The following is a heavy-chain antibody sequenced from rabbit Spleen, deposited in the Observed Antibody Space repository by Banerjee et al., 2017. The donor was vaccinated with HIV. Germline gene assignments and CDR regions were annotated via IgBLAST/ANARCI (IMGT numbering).Heavy chain of an antibody. CDR3: ARDSCTSFSSYGMDL. V-gene: IGHV1S45*01. CDR2: IDAGSSGFT. J-gene: IGHJ6*01. Sequence: QEQLEESGGGLVKPGGSLTLTCKASGFSFGDRDVMCWVRQAPGKGLEWIACIDAGSSGFTYFADWAKGRFTIPKTPSTTVTLQGTSLTAADPATYFCARDSCTSFSSYGMDLWGPGTLVTVS. D-gene: IGHD1-1*01. CDR1: GFSFGDRDV.